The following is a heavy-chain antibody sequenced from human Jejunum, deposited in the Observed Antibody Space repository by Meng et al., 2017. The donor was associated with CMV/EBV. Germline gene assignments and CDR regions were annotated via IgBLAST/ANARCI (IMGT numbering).Heavy chain of an antibody. V-gene: IGHV4-34*01. CDR1: GGSFSGYY. CDR3: ARGFVKYTVTRVGNWFDP. D-gene: IGHD4-17*01. J-gene: IGHJ5*02. CDR2: INHSGST. Sequence: VQLQTWGTGLLKPSEPLSLTCAVYGGSFSGYYWSWIRQPPGKGLEWIGEINHSGSTNYNPSLKSRVTMSVDTSKNQFSLKLSSVTAADTAVYYCARGFVKYTVTRVGNWFDPWGQGTLVTVSS.